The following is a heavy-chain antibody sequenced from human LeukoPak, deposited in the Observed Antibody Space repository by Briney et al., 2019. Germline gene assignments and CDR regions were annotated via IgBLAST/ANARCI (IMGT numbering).Heavy chain of an antibody. J-gene: IGHJ5*02. CDR1: GGSISSSSYY. CDR2: IYYSGST. CDR3: ARVVSGYSTNNWFDP. V-gene: IGHV4-39*07. D-gene: IGHD3-3*01. Sequence: SETLSLTCTVSGGSISSSSYYWGWIRQPPGKGLEWIGRIYYSGSTYYNPSLKSRVTISVDTSKNQFSLKLSSVTAADTAVYYCARVVSGYSTNNWFDPWGQGTLVTVSS.